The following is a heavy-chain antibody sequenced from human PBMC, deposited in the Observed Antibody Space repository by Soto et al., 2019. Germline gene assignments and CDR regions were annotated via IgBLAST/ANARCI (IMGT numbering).Heavy chain of an antibody. Sequence: QVQLQESGPGLVKPSQTLSLTCTVSGGSISSGGYYWSWIRQHPGKGLEWIGYIYYSGSTYYNPPLKSRVTISVDTSKNQFSLKMSSVTAADTAVYYCARFSSGWNFDYWGQGTLVTFSS. CDR3: ARFSSGWNFDY. D-gene: IGHD6-19*01. J-gene: IGHJ4*02. V-gene: IGHV4-31*03. CDR1: GGSISSGGYY. CDR2: IYYSGST.